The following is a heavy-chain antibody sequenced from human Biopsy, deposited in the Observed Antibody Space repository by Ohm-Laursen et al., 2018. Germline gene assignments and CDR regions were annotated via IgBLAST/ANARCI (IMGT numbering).Heavy chain of an antibody. Sequence: SLRLSCSASGFSFRDYYMTWIRQTPGKGLQWISYISSGGNTKYYADSVKGRFTISRDNAKNILYLEMTSLRAEDTALYYCATDGGYYAGSNCYQGVGPWGQGALVTVSS. D-gene: IGHD3-3*01. CDR2: ISSGGNTK. J-gene: IGHJ5*02. CDR3: ATDGGYYAGSNCYQGVGP. CDR1: GFSFRDYY. V-gene: IGHV3-11*01.